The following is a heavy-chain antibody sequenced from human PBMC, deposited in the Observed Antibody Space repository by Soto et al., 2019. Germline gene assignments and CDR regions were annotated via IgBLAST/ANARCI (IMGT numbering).Heavy chain of an antibody. CDR2: ISWDGGST. D-gene: IGHD6-19*01. CDR1: GFTFDDYT. Sequence: EVQLVESGGVVVQPAGSLRLSCAASGFTFDDYTMHWFRQAPGKGLEWVSLISWDGGSTYYADSVKGRFTISRDNSKNSLYLQMNSLRTEDTALYYCAKDNTVAVAAHYGMDVWGQGTTVTVSS. J-gene: IGHJ6*02. CDR3: AKDNTVAVAAHYGMDV. V-gene: IGHV3-43*01.